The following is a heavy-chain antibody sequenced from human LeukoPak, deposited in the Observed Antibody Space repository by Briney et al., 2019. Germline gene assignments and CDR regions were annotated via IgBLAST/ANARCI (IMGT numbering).Heavy chain of an antibody. CDR2: ISSSGSTI. D-gene: IGHD6-13*01. J-gene: IGHJ6*03. Sequence: PGGSLRLSCAASGFTFSSYEMNWVRQAPGKGLEWVSYISSSGSTIYYADSVKGRFTISRDNAKNSLYPQMNSLRAEDTAVYYCAREAAAGDYYYMDVWGKGTTVTISS. V-gene: IGHV3-48*03. CDR1: GFTFSSYE. CDR3: AREAAAGDYYYMDV.